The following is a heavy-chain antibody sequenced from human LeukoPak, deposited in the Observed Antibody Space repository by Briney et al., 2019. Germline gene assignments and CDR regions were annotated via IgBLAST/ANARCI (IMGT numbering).Heavy chain of an antibody. J-gene: IGHJ5*02. CDR2: IKQDGSEK. CDR1: GFTFSSYW. V-gene: IGHV3-7*01. D-gene: IGHD2-2*01. CDR3: ARDDCSSISCYHNWFDP. Sequence: GGSLRLPCAASGFTFSSYWMSWVRQAPGKGLEWVANIKQDGSEKYYVDSVKGRFTISRDNAKNSLYLQMNSLRAEDTAVYYCARDDCSSISCYHNWFDPWGQGTLVTVSS.